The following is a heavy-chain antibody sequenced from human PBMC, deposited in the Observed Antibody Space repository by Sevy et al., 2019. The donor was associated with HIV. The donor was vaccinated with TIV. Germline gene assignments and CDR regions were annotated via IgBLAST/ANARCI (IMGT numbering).Heavy chain of an antibody. J-gene: IGHJ4*02. Sequence: GGSLRLSCAASGFTFSDYYMSWIRQAPGKGLEWVSYISSSNTIYNTDSVKGRFTISRDNAKNSLYLQMNSLRAEDTAVYYCARGPYHYDSSGYFDYWGQGTLVTVSS. CDR1: GFTFSDYY. V-gene: IGHV3-11*01. D-gene: IGHD3-22*01. CDR2: ISSSNTI. CDR3: ARGPYHYDSSGYFDY.